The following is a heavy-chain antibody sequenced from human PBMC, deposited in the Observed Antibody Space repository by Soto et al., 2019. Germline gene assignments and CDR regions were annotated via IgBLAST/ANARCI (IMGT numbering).Heavy chain of an antibody. CDR3: ASMGYHYGSGSYPLDY. CDR2: MYNSGST. CDR1: GGSISSYY. D-gene: IGHD3-10*01. Sequence: QVQLQESGPGLVKPSETLSLTCTVSGGSISSYYWTWIRQPPGKGLEWIGFMYNSGSTHYTPSLKSGVTISQDTFNIQFSLNLRSVTAADTAVYYCASMGYHYGSGSYPLDYWGQGTLVTVSS. V-gene: IGHV4-59*08. J-gene: IGHJ4*02.